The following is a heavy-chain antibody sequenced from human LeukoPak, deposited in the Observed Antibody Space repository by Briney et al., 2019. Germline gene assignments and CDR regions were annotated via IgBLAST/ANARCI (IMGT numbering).Heavy chain of an antibody. J-gene: IGHJ6*02. CDR3: ARGAVVNGMDV. CDR1: GGSVSSSTYY. Sequence: SETLSLTCTVSGGSVSSSTYYCSWIRQPPGTRLEWIGYIYYSGTTNYNPSFKSRVTMSVDTSKNQFSLKLSSVTAADTDVYYCARGAVVNGMDVWGQGTTVTVSS. D-gene: IGHD3-16*02. V-gene: IGHV4-61*01. CDR2: IYYSGTT.